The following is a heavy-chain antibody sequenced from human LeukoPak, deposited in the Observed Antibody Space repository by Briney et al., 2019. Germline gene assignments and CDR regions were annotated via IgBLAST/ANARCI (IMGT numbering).Heavy chain of an antibody. J-gene: IGHJ2*01. D-gene: IGHD3-9*01. CDR1: RFTFSNYA. CDR2: ISGRGDGT. V-gene: IGHV3-23*01. Sequence: GGSLRLSCAASRFTFSNYAMSWVRQAPGKGLEWVSLISGRGDGTYYADSVKGRFTISRDNSKNTLYLQMNSLRDEDTAVYYCAKVPYDILTGYSLGRWYFDLWGRGTLVTVSS. CDR3: AKVPYDILTGYSLGRWYFDL.